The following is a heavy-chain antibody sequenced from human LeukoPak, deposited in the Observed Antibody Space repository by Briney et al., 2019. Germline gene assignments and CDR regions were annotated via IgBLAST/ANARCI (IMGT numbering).Heavy chain of an antibody. V-gene: IGHV3-30*04. CDR2: ISHDGNIK. CDR3: AREGGGYCSGGSCYFSWFDP. Sequence: GGSLRLSCTASGFTFSSYTMHWVRRAPGKGLEWVAVISHDGNIKYHADSMKDRFTISRDNSRNTLYLQMNNLRPADTAVYYCAREGGGYCSGGSCYFSWFDPWGQGTLVTVSS. CDR1: GFTFSSYT. D-gene: IGHD2-15*01. J-gene: IGHJ5*02.